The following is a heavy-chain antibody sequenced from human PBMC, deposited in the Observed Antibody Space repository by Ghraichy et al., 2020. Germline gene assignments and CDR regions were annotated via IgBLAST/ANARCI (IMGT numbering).Heavy chain of an antibody. D-gene: IGHD3-22*01. CDR1: GFTFSSNG. CDR2: IWYDGSNK. J-gene: IGHJ4*02. Sequence: GGSLRLSCAASGFTFSSNGMNWVRQAPGKGLEWVAVIWYDGSNKYYAESVKGRFTISRDNSKNTLYLQMNSLRAEDTAVYYCARDGSSGYLHFDYWGQGTLVTVSS. V-gene: IGHV3-33*01. CDR3: ARDGSSGYLHFDY.